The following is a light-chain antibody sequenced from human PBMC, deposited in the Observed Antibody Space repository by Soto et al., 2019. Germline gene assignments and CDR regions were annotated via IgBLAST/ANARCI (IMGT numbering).Light chain of an antibody. J-gene: IGKJ4*01. Sequence: DIQMTQSPSSLSASVGDRFTITCRASQTINNYLNWYQQRPGKAPRLLIHTTSTFESGVPARFSGSGTGTDFALTISSLQPEDSAIYFCQQSYSIPQTFGGGTKVEV. CDR2: TTS. CDR3: QQSYSIPQT. V-gene: IGKV1-39*01. CDR1: QTINNY.